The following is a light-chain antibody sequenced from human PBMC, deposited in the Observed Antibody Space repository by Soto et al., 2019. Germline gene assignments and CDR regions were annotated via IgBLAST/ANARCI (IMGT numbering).Light chain of an antibody. Sequence: DIQMTQSPSSLSASVGDRVTLSCRASHSISTYLNWYQQKPGKAPKLLIYEASSLQSGVPSRFSGSGFGTDFTLIISSLQPEDFASYYCQQSYSIPYTVGQGTKLEIK. J-gene: IGKJ2*01. CDR3: QQSYSIPYT. V-gene: IGKV1-39*01. CDR1: HSISTY. CDR2: EAS.